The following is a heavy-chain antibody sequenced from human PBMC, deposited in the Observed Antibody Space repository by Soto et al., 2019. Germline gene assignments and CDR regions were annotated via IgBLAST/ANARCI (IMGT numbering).Heavy chain of an antibody. CDR3: AGISYLERYYMYV. J-gene: IGHJ6*03. CDR2: TYYRSRWYN. V-gene: IGHV6-1*01. CDR1: GDSVSSNSAA. Sequence: PSXTLARTGVISGDSVSSNSAAWNWIRQSPSRGLEWLGRTYYRSRWYNGYAGSVRSRITVNADTSKNQFSLHLNSVTPADTAVSYCAGISYLERYYMYVLDIRATVTVSS. D-gene: IGHD3-16*02.